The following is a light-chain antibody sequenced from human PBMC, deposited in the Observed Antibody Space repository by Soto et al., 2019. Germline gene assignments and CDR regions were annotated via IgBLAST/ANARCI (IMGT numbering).Light chain of an antibody. CDR2: KAS. Sequence: DIQMTQSPSTLSACVGARVSITCRASQTRSSWLAWYQQKPGKAPKLLIYKASTLKSGVPSRFSGSGSGTEFTLTISSLQPDDFATYYCQQYNSYWTFGQGTKVDI. V-gene: IGKV1-5*03. J-gene: IGKJ1*01. CDR3: QQYNSYWT. CDR1: QTRSSW.